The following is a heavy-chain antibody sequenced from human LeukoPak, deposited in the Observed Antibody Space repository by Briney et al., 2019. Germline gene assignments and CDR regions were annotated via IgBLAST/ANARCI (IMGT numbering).Heavy chain of an antibody. Sequence: ASVKVSCKASGYTFTSYYMHWVRQAPGQGLDWMGIINPSGGSTSYAQKFQGRVTMTRDMSTSTVYMELSSLRSEDTAVYYCARGFIVVVPAAHNWFDPWGQGTLVTVSS. CDR3: ARGFIVVVPAAHNWFDP. D-gene: IGHD2-2*01. CDR2: INPSGGST. J-gene: IGHJ5*02. V-gene: IGHV1-46*01. CDR1: GYTFTSYY.